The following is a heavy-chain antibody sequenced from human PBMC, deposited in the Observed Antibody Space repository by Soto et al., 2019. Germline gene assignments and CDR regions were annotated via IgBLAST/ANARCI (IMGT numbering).Heavy chain of an antibody. CDR1: GGTFSSYA. Sequence: GASVKVSCKASGGTFSSYAISCVRQAPGQGLEWMGGIIPIFGTANYAQKFQGRVTITADKSTSTAYMELSSLRSEDTAVYYCARENSSGWYGFDWGQGTLVTVSS. V-gene: IGHV1-69*06. CDR2: IIPIFGTA. D-gene: IGHD6-19*01. J-gene: IGHJ4*02. CDR3: ARENSSGWYGFD.